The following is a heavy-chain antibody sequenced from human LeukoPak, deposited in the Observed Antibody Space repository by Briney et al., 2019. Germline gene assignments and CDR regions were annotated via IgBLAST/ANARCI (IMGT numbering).Heavy chain of an antibody. J-gene: IGHJ4*02. CDR1: GFTFSTNA. D-gene: IGHD6-19*01. Sequence: PGGSLRLSCLTSGFTFSTNAMSWVRQAPGKGLEWISGISGSGASTYYADSVTGRFTISRDNSRNTLYLQMNSLRADDTAVYYCAREVLGDGWYFDYWGQGTLVTVSS. CDR3: AREVLGDGWYFDY. V-gene: IGHV3-23*01. CDR2: ISGSGAST.